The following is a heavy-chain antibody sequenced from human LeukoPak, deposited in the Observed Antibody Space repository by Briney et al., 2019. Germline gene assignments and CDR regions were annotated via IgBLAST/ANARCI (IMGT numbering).Heavy chain of an antibody. CDR3: AKRPVDRSRTSCPLINYYYYGMDI. CDR1: GFTFSDYA. J-gene: IGHJ6*02. CDR2: ISGSGGGT. V-gene: IGHV3-23*01. Sequence: GGSLRLSCAASGFTFSDYAMTWVRQAPGKGLKWVSGISGSGGGTYYADSVKGRFTISRDNSKNTLYLQMNSLRVEDTAVYYCAKRPVDRSRTSCPLINYYYYGMDIWGQGTTVAVSS. D-gene: IGHD2-2*01.